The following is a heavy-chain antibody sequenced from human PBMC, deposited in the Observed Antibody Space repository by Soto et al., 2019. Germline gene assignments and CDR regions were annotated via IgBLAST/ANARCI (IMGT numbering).Heavy chain of an antibody. CDR3: ATRYSNHYYYYYYGMDV. V-gene: IGHV1-69*01. CDR2: IIHIVGTA. J-gene: IGHJ6*02. Sequence: QVQLVQSGAEVKKPGSSVKVSCKASGGTFSSYAISWVRQAPGQGLEWMGGIIHIVGTANYAQKFQGRVTITADESTSTAYMEMSSLSSEDTAVYYCATRYSNHYYYYYYGMDVWGQGTTVTVSS. CDR1: GGTFSSYA. D-gene: IGHD4-4*01.